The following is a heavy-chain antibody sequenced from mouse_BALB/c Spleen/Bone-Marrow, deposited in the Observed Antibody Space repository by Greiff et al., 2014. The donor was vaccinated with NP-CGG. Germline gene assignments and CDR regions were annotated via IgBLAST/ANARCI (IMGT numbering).Heavy chain of an antibody. D-gene: IGHD2-14*01. CDR3: ARYRLGTYFDY. Sequence: EVHLVESGAELVKPGASVKLSCTASGFNIKDTYMRWVKQTPEQGLEWIGRVDPADGNTKYDPKFQGKATITADTSSNTAYLQLSSLTSEDTAVYYCARYRLGTYFDYGGQGTTLTVSS. CDR1: GFNIKDTY. CDR2: VDPADGNT. V-gene: IGHV14-3*02. J-gene: IGHJ2*01.